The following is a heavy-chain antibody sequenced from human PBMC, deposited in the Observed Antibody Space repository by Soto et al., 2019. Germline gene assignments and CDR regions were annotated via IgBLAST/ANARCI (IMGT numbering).Heavy chain of an antibody. CDR1: DGSISSGGYY. J-gene: IGHJ4*02. V-gene: IGHV4-31*03. D-gene: IGHD3-10*01. Sequence: QVQLQESGPGLVKPSQTLSLTCTVSDGSISSGGYYWSWIRQHPGKGLEWIGYIYYSGSTYYNPSLKSRVTISVDTSKNQFSLKLSSVTAADTAVYYCARGVTMVRGVIHTPYFDYWGQGTLVTVSS. CDR3: ARGVTMVRGVIHTPYFDY. CDR2: IYYSGST.